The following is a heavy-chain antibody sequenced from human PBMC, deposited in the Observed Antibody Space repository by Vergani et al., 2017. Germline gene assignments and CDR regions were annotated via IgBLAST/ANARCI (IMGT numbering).Heavy chain of an antibody. CDR1: GGSISSGSYY. CDR2: IYTSGST. CDR3: AREVVLRYFDWPRYYYGMDV. J-gene: IGHJ6*02. Sequence: QVQLQESGPGLVKPSQTLSLTCTVSGGSISSGSYYWSWIRQPAGKGLEWIGRIYTSGSTNYNPSLKSRVTISVDTSKNPFSLKLSSVTAADTAVYYCAREVVLRYFDWPRYYYGMDVWGQGTTVTVSS. D-gene: IGHD3-9*01. V-gene: IGHV4-61*02.